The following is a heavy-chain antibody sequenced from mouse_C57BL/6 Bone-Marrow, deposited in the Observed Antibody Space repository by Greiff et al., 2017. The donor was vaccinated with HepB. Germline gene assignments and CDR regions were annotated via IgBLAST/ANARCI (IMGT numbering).Heavy chain of an antibody. CDR2: IYPGSGNT. V-gene: IGHV1-76*01. J-gene: IGHJ2*01. CDR1: GYTFTDYY. CDR3: ARSGFITTDFFDY. D-gene: IGHD1-1*01. Sequence: VKLMESGAELVRPGASVKLSCKASGYTFTDYYINWVKQRPGQGLEWIARIYPGSGNTYYNEKFKGKATLTAEKSSSTAYMQLSSLTSEDSAVYFCARSGFITTDFFDYWGQGTTLTVSS.